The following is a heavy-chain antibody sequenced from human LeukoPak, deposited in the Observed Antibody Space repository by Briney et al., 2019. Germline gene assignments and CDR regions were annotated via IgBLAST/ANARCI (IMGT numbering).Heavy chain of an antibody. CDR1: GFTFSSYG. Sequence: AGGSVRLSCAASGFTFSSYGMHWVRQAPGKGLEWVAVIWYDGSNKYYADSVKGRFTISRDNSKNTLYLQMNSLRAEDTAVYYCAIYCSSTSCPGGYWGQGTLVTVTS. V-gene: IGHV3-33*01. D-gene: IGHD2-2*01. CDR2: IWYDGSNK. CDR3: AIYCSSTSCPGGY. J-gene: IGHJ4*02.